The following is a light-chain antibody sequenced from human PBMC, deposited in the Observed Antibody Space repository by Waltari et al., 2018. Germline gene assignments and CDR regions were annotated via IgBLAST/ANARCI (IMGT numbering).Light chain of an antibody. CDR3: LLFYGGAYV. CDR2: NPN. J-gene: IGLJ1*01. V-gene: IGLV7-43*01. Sequence: QSVVTQEPSLTVSPGGTVTLTCASSTGAVTSGSFPTLFQQRPGQPPRSLLYNPNNNHSWTPARFSGALIGGKAALTLSGVQPEDEAEYYCLLFYGGAYVFGTGTKLTVL. CDR1: TGAVTSGSF.